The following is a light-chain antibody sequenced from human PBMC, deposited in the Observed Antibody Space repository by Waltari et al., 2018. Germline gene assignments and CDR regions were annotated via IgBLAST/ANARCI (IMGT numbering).Light chain of an antibody. J-gene: IGKJ2*01. CDR2: WAS. CDR1: QSVLYSSNNNNY. V-gene: IGKV4-1*01. Sequence: DIVMTQSPDSLAVSLGERAPINCKSSQSVLYSSNNNNYLAWYQQKPGQSPKMLIYWASTRESGVPDRFSGRGSGADFTLTISTLQAEDVAVYYCQQYYSTPYTFGQGTRLEIK. CDR3: QQYYSTPYT.